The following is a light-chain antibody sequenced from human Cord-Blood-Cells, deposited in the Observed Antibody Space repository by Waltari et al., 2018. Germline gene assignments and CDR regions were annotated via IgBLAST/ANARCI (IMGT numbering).Light chain of an antibody. J-gene: IGKJ4*01. CDR2: AAS. CDR1: QSISSY. CDR3: QQSYSTPLT. V-gene: IGKV1-39*01. Sequence: DIQIIQYPSSLSTSVGDRVTITCRVSQSISSYLNWYQQKPGKAPKLLIYAASSLQSGVPSRFSGSGSGTDFTLTISSLQPEDFATYYCQQSYSTPLTFGGGTKVEIK.